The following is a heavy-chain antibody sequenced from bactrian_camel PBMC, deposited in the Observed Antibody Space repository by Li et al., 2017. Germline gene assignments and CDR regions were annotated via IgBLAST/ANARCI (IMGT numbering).Heavy chain of an antibody. CDR3: VAAGFDY. Sequence: QLVESGGVLVQPGGSLRLSCADSGFTFSTHDMNWVRQAPGKGLEWVSGRNSIGDTAYYADSVKGRFTISRDNAKNTVYLQMNSLKPEDTAKYYCVAAGFDYWGQGTQVTVS. CDR2: RNSIGDTA. D-gene: IGHD5*01. V-gene: IGHV3S40*01. CDR1: GFTFSTHD. J-gene: IGHJ4*01.